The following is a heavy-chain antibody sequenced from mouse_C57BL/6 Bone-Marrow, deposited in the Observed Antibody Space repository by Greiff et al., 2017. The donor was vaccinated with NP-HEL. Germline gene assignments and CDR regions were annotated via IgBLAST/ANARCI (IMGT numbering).Heavy chain of an antibody. Sequence: VLLVESGPGLVAPSQSLSITCTVSGFSLTSYAISWVRQPPGKGLEWLGVIWTGGGSNYNPALKSRLSISKDNSKSQVYIKMSSLQTDDTARYYWAREGTTVVAKGYYFDDWGQGTTLTVSS. CDR1: GFSLTSYA. CDR3: AREGTTVVAKGYYFDD. D-gene: IGHD1-1*01. J-gene: IGHJ2*01. V-gene: IGHV2-9-1*01. CDR2: IWTGGGS.